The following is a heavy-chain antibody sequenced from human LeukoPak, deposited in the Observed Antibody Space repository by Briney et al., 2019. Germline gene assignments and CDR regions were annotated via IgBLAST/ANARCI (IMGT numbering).Heavy chain of an antibody. D-gene: IGHD3-16*01. V-gene: IGHV3-23*01. CDR3: AKCGGPQYYCYGTDV. Sequence: GGSLRLSCAASGFTFSSYAMSWVRQAPGKGLEWVSAISGSAGSTYYADSVKGRFTISRDNSKNTLYLQMNSLRAEDTAVYYCAKCGGPQYYCYGTDVWGQGTTVTVSS. J-gene: IGHJ6*02. CDR2: ISGSAGST. CDR1: GFTFSSYA.